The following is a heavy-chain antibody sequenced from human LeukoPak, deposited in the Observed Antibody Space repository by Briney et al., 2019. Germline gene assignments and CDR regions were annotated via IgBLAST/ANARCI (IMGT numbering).Heavy chain of an antibody. CDR1: GGSFSGYY. V-gene: IGHV4-34*01. J-gene: IGHJ3*02. CDR3: ARRILVVDAFDI. D-gene: IGHD2-21*01. Sequence: SETLSLTCAVYGGSFSGYYWSWIRQPPRKGLEWIGEINHSGSTNYNPSLKSRVTISVDTSKNQFSLKLSSVTAADTAVYYCARRILVVDAFDIWGQGTLVTVSS. CDR2: INHSGST.